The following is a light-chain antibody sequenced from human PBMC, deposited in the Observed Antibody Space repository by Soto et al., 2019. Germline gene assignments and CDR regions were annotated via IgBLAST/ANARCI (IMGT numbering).Light chain of an antibody. J-gene: IGLJ1*01. CDR1: SSDVGGYNY. Sequence: QSVLTQPRSVSGSDGQSVTISCTGTSSDVGGYNYVSWYQQHPGKAPKLMIFDVSKRPSGVPDRFSGSKSGNTASLTISWLQAEDEADYYCCSYAGSYTYVFGKGTKVTVL. CDR2: DVS. V-gene: IGLV2-11*01. CDR3: CSYAGSYTYV.